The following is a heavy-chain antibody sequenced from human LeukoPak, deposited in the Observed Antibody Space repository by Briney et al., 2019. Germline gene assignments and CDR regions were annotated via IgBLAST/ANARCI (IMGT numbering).Heavy chain of an antibody. Sequence: GASVKVSCKAAGHTFTRFYLHCERQAPAQSQHPKRHTNPITGGTKYAQRYQGRVTMTRDTSISTVYMQLNRLKSDDTAVYYCARPYCNSRSCHDYFDYWGQGTLVTVSS. V-gene: IGHV1-2*06. D-gene: IGHD2-15*01. CDR3: ARPYCNSRSCHDYFDY. CDR1: GHTFTRFY. CDR2: TNPITGGT. J-gene: IGHJ4*02.